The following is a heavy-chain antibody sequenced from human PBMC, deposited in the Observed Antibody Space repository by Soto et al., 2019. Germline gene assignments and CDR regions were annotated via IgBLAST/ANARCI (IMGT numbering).Heavy chain of an antibody. Sequence: SETLSLTCTVSGGSISSYYWSWIRQPPGKGLEWIGYIYYSGSTNYNPSLKSRVTISVDTSKNQFSLKLSSVTAADTAVYYCARTYYDILTGYYWAFDIWGQGTMVTVSS. CDR3: ARTYYDILTGYYWAFDI. V-gene: IGHV4-59*08. D-gene: IGHD3-9*01. J-gene: IGHJ3*02. CDR1: GGSISSYY. CDR2: IYYSGST.